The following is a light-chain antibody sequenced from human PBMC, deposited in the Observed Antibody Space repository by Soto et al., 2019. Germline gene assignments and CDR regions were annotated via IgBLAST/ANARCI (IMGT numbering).Light chain of an antibody. CDR1: SSDVGAYNY. V-gene: IGLV2-11*01. CDR2: DVS. CDR3: CSYTGTYTAYE. J-gene: IGLJ1*01. Sequence: QSVLTQPRSVSGSPGQSVTISCTGTSSDVGAYNYVSWYQQHPGKVPKLMIYDVSKRPSGVPDRFSGSKSGNTASLSISGLQAEDEADYYCCSYTGTYTAYEFGIGTKVTVL.